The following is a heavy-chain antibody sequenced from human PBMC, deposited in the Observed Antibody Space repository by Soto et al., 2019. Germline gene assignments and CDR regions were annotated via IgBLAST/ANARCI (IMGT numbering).Heavy chain of an antibody. CDR3: ARESGSYVTGY. J-gene: IGHJ4*02. CDR2: IYSGGST. CDR1: GFTVSSKY. D-gene: IGHD1-26*01. Sequence: GGSLRLSCAASGFTVSSKYMSWVRQAPGKGLEWVSVIYSGGSTYYADSVKGRFTISRDNSKNTLYLQMNSLRAEDTAVYYCARESGSYVTGYWGQGTLVTVSS. V-gene: IGHV3-66*01.